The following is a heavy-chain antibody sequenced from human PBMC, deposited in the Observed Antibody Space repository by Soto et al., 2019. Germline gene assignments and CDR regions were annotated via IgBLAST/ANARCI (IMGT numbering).Heavy chain of an antibody. CDR2: IYPGDSDT. Sequence: SLKISCKGSGCPFTRHWIGWVRQMPGRGLEWLGIIYPGDSDTRYSPSFQGQVTFSADKSISTVYLQWSSLKASDTAMYYCVRGGLVGPTSLSNARMDAWGQGTLVTVSS. CDR3: VRGGLVGPTSLSNARMDA. D-gene: IGHD1-26*01. V-gene: IGHV5-51*01. CDR1: GCPFTRHW. J-gene: IGHJ5*01.